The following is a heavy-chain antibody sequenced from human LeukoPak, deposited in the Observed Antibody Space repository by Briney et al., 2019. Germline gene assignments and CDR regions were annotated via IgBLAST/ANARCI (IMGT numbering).Heavy chain of an antibody. D-gene: IGHD4-17*01. CDR3: ARIDFGDYGVTFDY. V-gene: IGHV4-38-2*02. J-gene: IGHJ4*02. CDR2: IYYSGSK. Sequence: SETLSVTCTVSGYPTSLGYYWGWVRQAPGKGLEWLATIYYSGSKYFNSSLKSRIRTSQDASNNQFSLSLTSVTAADTAVYYCARIDFGDYGVTFDYWGQGSLVAVSS. CDR1: GYPTSLGYY.